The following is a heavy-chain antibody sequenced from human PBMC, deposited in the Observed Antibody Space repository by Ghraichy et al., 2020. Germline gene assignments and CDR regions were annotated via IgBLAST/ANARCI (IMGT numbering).Heavy chain of an antibody. CDR3: AKGITIFGVVIEDAFDI. J-gene: IGHJ3*02. CDR1: GFTFSSYA. D-gene: IGHD3-3*01. V-gene: IGHV3-23*01. CDR2: ISGSGGST. Sequence: SCAASGFTFSSYAMSWVRQAPGKGLEWVSAISGSGGSTYYADSVKGRFTISRDNSKNTLYLQMNSLRAEDTAVYYCAKGITIFGVVIEDAFDIWGQGTMVTVSS.